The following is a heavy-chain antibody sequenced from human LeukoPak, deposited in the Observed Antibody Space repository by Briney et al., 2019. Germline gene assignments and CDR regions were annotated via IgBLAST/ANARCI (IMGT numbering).Heavy chain of an antibody. D-gene: IGHD1-26*01. CDR3: TRDMGGTYFDY. V-gene: IGHV3-48*03. CDR1: GFTFSTYE. CDR2: ISTGGTTI. Sequence: PGGSLRLSCAASGFTFSTYEMNWVRQAPGKGLEWLSYISTGGTTIHYADSVKGRFTISRDNAKNSLFLQMNSLRAEDTAVYYCTRDMGGTYFDYWGQGTLVTVSS. J-gene: IGHJ4*02.